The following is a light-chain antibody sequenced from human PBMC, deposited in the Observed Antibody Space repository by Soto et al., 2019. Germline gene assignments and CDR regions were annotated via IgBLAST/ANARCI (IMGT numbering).Light chain of an antibody. Sequence: DIQLTQSPSFVSASVGDRVTITCRASQGISSYLAWYQQKPGKAPKLLIHTASTLQSGAPSRFSGSGSGTEFTLTISSLQPEDFATYYCQHRHSYPITFGQGTRLEIK. CDR3: QHRHSYPIT. CDR2: TAS. CDR1: QGISSY. V-gene: IGKV1-9*01. J-gene: IGKJ5*01.